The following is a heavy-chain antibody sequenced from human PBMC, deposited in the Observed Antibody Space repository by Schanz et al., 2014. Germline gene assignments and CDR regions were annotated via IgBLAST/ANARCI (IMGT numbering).Heavy chain of an antibody. V-gene: IGHV3-30*19. CDR1: GFTFSSYG. D-gene: IGHD1-1*01. CDR3: TRDRGALINHNDALDL. Sequence: VHLVESGGGVVQPGRSLRLSCAASGFTFSSYGMHWVRQVPGKGLEWVAVTSTDGTKTYYAASVRGRFTISRDNSKNTVYLQMNSLRSEDTAVYYCTRDRGALINHNDALDLWGQGTTVTVSS. CDR2: TSTDGTKT. J-gene: IGHJ6*02.